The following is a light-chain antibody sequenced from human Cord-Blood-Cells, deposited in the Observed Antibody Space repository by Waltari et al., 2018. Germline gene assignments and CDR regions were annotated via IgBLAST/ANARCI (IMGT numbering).Light chain of an antibody. CDR3: CSYAGYV. V-gene: IGLV2-23*01. J-gene: IGLJ1*01. Sequence: QSALPQPAPMSGSPGPSSTISCTGTCSDAGRYNLVSWYQQHPGKAPKLMIYEGSKRPSGVSNRFSGSKSGNTASLTISGLQAEDEADYYCCSYAGYVFGTGTKVTVL. CDR1: CSDAGRYNL. CDR2: EGS.